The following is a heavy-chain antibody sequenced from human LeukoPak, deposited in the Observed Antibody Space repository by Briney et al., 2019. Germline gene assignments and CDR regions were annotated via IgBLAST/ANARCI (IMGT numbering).Heavy chain of an antibody. CDR3: ARDSGDGESSYRALDI. Sequence: GGSLRLSCAASRFTFSNYWMSWVRQAPGKGLEWVANMKQDGSEINYVDSVKGRFTISRDNAKISLYLQMNSLRVEDTAVYYCARDSGDGESSYRALDIWGQGTMVTVSS. V-gene: IGHV3-7*01. J-gene: IGHJ3*02. CDR2: MKQDGSEI. D-gene: IGHD1-26*01. CDR1: RFTFSNYW.